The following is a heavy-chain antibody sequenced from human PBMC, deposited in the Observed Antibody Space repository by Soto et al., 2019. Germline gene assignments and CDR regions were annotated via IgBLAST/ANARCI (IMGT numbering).Heavy chain of an antibody. J-gene: IGHJ6*02. CDR1: GFSCSRYA. CDR3: AKDRSRHQLLSTGYYYYGMAV. D-gene: IGHD2-2*01. Sequence: GGSLRLSCGACGFSCSRYAMRWVRQGPGKGLESVYALSDSGGSPYYADSVKDRLTISIDKAKKTLYLQMNSRRAEDTAVYYWAKDRSRHQLLSTGYYYYGMAVWGQGATVTVSS. V-gene: IGHV3-23*01. CDR2: LSDSGGSP.